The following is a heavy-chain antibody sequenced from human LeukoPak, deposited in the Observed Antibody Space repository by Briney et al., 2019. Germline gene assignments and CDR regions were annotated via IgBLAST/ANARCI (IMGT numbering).Heavy chain of an antibody. CDR2: IHSSGST. D-gene: IGHD5-24*01. CDR1: DDSISSSSYY. Sequence: NPSETLSLTCTVSDDSISSSSYYWGWIRQPPGKGLEWIGSIHSSGSTDYNPSLKSRVTISVDTSKNQFSLKLSSVTAADTAVYYCARPRDGYNYGGFDYWGQGTLVTVSS. CDR3: ARPRDGYNYGGFDY. J-gene: IGHJ4*02. V-gene: IGHV4-39*01.